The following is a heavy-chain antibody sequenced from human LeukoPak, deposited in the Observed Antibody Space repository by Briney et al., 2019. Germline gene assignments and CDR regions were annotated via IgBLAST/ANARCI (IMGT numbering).Heavy chain of an antibody. D-gene: IGHD4-17*01. Sequence: ASVKVSCKASGYTFNNYDINRVRQATGQGLEWMGWMNPNSGNTGYAQKFQGRVTITMDTSRSTAYMELSSLRSEDTAVYYCARGLDYGDYAGDYWGQVTLVTVSS. CDR2: MNPNSGNT. V-gene: IGHV1-8*03. CDR1: GYTFNNYD. J-gene: IGHJ4*02. CDR3: ARGLDYGDYAGDY.